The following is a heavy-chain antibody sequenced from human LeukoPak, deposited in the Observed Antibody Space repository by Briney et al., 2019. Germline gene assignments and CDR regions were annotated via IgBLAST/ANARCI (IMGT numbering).Heavy chain of an antibody. J-gene: IGHJ4*02. V-gene: IGHV3-23*01. CDR1: GFTFSSYA. Sequence: GGSLRLSCAAPGFTFSSYAMSWVRQAPGKGLEWVSVISGSGGSTYSADSVKGRFTISRDNSKNTLYLQMNSLRAEDTAVYFCAKSQDGGRLFHFDYWGQGTLVTVSS. D-gene: IGHD1-26*01. CDR2: ISGSGGST. CDR3: AKSQDGGRLFHFDY.